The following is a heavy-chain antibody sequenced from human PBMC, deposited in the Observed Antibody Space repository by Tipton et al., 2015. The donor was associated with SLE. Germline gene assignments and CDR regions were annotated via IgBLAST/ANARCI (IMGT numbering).Heavy chain of an antibody. CDR3: ASPFHGYRNDAFDI. V-gene: IGHV3-7*03. D-gene: IGHD5-18*01. Sequence: SLRLSCAASGFSFSNYWMNWVRRAPGKGLEWVAKIKQDGSEKYYVDSVSGRFTISRDNAKNSLYLQMNSLRAEDTAVYYCASPFHGYRNDAFDIWGQGTMVTVSS. J-gene: IGHJ3*02. CDR1: GFSFSNYW. CDR2: IKQDGSEK.